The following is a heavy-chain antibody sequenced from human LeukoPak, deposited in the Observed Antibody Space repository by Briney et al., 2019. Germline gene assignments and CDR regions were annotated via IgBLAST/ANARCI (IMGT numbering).Heavy chain of an antibody. D-gene: IGHD4-17*01. J-gene: IGHJ4*02. CDR2: ISGSGGST. Sequence: GGSLRLSXAASGFTFSSYAMSWVCQAPGKGLEWVSAISGSGGSTYYADSVKGRFTISRDNSKNTLYLQMNSLRAEDTAVYYCAKSMTTVTTSGRVGYWGQGTLVTVSS. CDR1: GFTFSSYA. CDR3: AKSMTTVTTSGRVGY. V-gene: IGHV3-23*01.